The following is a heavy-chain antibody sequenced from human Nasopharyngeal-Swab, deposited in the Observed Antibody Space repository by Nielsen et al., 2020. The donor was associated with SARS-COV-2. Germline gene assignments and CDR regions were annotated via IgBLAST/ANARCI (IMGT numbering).Heavy chain of an antibody. CDR2: LSGSGANT. CDR1: GFTFDNFA. D-gene: IGHD6-19*01. Sequence: GESLKISCAASGFTFDNFAMSWVRQAPGKGLEWVSSLSGSGANTYYADSVKGRFTISRDNSKNTLYPLMNSLRAEDTALYYCAKDGGGWYTSGWYYFDYWGQGTLVTVSS. J-gene: IGHJ4*02. CDR3: AKDGGGWYTSGWYYFDY. V-gene: IGHV3-23*01.